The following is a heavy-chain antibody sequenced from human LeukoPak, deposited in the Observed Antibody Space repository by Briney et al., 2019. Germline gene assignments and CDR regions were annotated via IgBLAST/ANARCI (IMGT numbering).Heavy chain of an antibody. CDR2: IIPVFGTA. CDR3: ARTGQRGYSYGYFDY. Sequence: GASVKVSCKASGGTFSSYAISWVRQARGQGLEWMGRIIPVFGTANYAQKFQGRVTITTDESTSTAYMELSSLRSEDTAVYYCARTGQRGYSYGYFDYWGQGTLVTVSS. CDR1: GGTFSSYA. D-gene: IGHD5-18*01. J-gene: IGHJ4*02. V-gene: IGHV1-69*05.